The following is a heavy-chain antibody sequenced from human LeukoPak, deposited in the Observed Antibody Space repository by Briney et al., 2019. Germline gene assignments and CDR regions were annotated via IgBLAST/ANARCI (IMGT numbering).Heavy chain of an antibody. D-gene: IGHD3-22*01. V-gene: IGHV1-69*05. CDR3: ARGAPPHPYYDSSGSLDY. J-gene: IGHJ4*02. CDR1: GGTFSSYA. Sequence: SVKVSCKASGGTFSSYAISWVRQAPGQGLEWMGRIIPIFGTANYAQKFQGRVTITTDESTSTAYMELSSLRSENTAVYYCARGAPPHPYYDSSGSLDYWGQGTLVTVSS. CDR2: IIPIFGTA.